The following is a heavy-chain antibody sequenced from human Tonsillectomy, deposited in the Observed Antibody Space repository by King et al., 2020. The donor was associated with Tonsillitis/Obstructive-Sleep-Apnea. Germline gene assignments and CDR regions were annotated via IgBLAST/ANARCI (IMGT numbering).Heavy chain of an antibody. J-gene: IGHJ1*01. Sequence: VQLVESGGGLVQPGGSLRISCAASGFTFGNYAMGWVRQAPGKGLEWVSTISGSGDSTYYRNSVKGRLTISRDNSKNTLYLQMSSLRAEDTAVYYCAKYPEVAISGTGPGYFKYWGQGTPATVSS. V-gene: IGHV3-23*04. CDR3: AKYPEVAISGTGPGYFKY. CDR2: ISGSGDST. CDR1: GFTFGNYA. D-gene: IGHD1-20*01.